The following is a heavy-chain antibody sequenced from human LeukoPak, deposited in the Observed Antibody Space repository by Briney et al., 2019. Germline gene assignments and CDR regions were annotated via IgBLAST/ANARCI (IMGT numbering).Heavy chain of an antibody. CDR2: IYYSGST. Sequence: PSETLSLTCTVSGGSISSSSYYWGWIRQPPGKGLEWIGSIYYSGSTYYNPSLKSRVTISVDTSKNQFSLKLSSVTAADTAVYYCARDGSGGDFTWGQGTLVTVSS. CDR1: GGSISSSSYY. V-gene: IGHV4-39*07. D-gene: IGHD2-21*02. J-gene: IGHJ4*02. CDR3: ARDGSGGDFT.